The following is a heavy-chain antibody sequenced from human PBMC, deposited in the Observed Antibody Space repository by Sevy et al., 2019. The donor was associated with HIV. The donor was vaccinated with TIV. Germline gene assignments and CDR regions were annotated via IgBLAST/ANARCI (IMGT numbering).Heavy chain of an antibody. V-gene: IGHV4-31*03. CDR2: IYYSGST. Sequence: SETLSLTCTVSGGSISSGGYYWSWIRQHPGKGLEWIGYIYYSGSTYYYPSLKSRVTISVDTSKNQFSLKLSSVTAADTAVYYCARAAYCGGDCYWAEYFQHWGQGTLVTVSS. CDR3: ARAAYCGGDCYWAEYFQH. CDR1: GGSISSGGYY. J-gene: IGHJ1*01. D-gene: IGHD2-21*02.